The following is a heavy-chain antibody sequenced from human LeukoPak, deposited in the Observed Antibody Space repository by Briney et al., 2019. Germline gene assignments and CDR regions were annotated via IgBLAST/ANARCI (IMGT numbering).Heavy chain of an antibody. Sequence: GGSLRLSCAASGFTFSSYSMNWVRQAPGKGLEWASSISSSSSYIYYADSVKGRFTISRDNAKNSLYLQMNSLRAEDTAVYYCARAGPNWNYVGYWGQGTLVTVSS. V-gene: IGHV3-21*01. CDR1: GFTFSSYS. CDR3: ARAGPNWNYVGY. CDR2: ISSSSSYI. D-gene: IGHD1-7*01. J-gene: IGHJ4*02.